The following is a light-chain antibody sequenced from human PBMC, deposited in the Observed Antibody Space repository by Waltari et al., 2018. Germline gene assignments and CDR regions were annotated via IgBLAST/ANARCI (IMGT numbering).Light chain of an antibody. J-gene: IGLJ2*01. Sequence: QSTLSQPASVSGSPGQSITISCTGLSSDVGDYNFASWYQQHPGKAPKLLIYEVFNRPSGVSHRFSGSKSGNTASLAISGLQAEDEADYYCSSYTSSSPHVVFGGGTKLTVL. CDR3: SSYTSSSPHVV. CDR1: SSDVGDYNF. CDR2: EVF. V-gene: IGLV2-14*01.